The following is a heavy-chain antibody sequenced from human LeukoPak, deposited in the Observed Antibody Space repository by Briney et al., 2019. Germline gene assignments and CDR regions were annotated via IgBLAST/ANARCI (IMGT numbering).Heavy chain of an antibody. V-gene: IGHV3-23*01. CDR3: AKGPQLYSGYHPNF. CDR2: ITGSDDAT. J-gene: IGHJ4*02. CDR1: GFTFTSVA. Sequence: GGSLRLSCAASGFTFTSVAMTWVRQAPGQGLEWVSTITGSDDATYYGDSVKGRFTISRDYSSNTVYLQMNSLRSEDTAIYYCAKGPQLYSGYHPNFWGQGTLVTVPS. D-gene: IGHD5-12*01.